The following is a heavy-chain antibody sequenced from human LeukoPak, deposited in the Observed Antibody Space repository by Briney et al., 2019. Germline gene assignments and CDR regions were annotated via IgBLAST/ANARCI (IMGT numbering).Heavy chain of an antibody. CDR3: AKDWDILTGSEGSAFDI. J-gene: IGHJ3*02. CDR2: ISWNSGSI. CDR1: GFTFDDYA. D-gene: IGHD3-9*01. V-gene: IGHV3-9*01. Sequence: PGGSLRLSCAASGFTFDDYAMHWVRQAPGKGLEWVSGISWNSGSIGYADSVKGRFTISRDNAKNSLYLQMNSLRAEDTALYYCAKDWDILTGSEGSAFDIWGQGTMVTVSS.